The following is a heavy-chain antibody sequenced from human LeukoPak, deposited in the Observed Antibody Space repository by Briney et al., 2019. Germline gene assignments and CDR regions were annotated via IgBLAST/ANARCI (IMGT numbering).Heavy chain of an antibody. D-gene: IGHD3-10*01. V-gene: IGHV4-30-4*01. Sequence: SETLSLTCTVSGGSISSGDYYWSWIRQPPGKGLEWIGYIYYSGGTYYNPSLKSRVTISVDTSKNQFSLKLSSVTAADTAVYYCARGLYDGSGSYYTYYFDYWGQGTLVTVSS. J-gene: IGHJ4*02. CDR1: GGSISSGDYY. CDR3: ARGLYDGSGSYYTYYFDY. CDR2: IYYSGGT.